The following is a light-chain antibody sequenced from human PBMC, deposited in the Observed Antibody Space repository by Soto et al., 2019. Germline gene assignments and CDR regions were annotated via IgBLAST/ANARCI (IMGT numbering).Light chain of an antibody. V-gene: IGLV2-11*01. Sequence: QSALTQPRSVSGSPGQSVTISCTGTTSDVGGYNYVSWYQQHPGKAPNLMIYDVSKRPSGVPDRFSGSKSGNTASLTISGRQAEDEADYCCCSYAGSYTLYVFGTGTKLTVL. CDR1: TSDVGGYNY. CDR3: CSYAGSYTLYV. CDR2: DVS. J-gene: IGLJ1*01.